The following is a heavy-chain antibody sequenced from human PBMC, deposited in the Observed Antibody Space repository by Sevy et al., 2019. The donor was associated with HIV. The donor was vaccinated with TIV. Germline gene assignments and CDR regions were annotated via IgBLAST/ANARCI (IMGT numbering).Heavy chain of an antibody. Sequence: ASVKVSCKASGYTFTGYYMHWVRQAPGQGLEWMGWINPNSGGTNYAQKFQGRVTMTRDTSISTAYMELSRLRSDDTAVYYCVREGGYCSSTSCYTSWFDPWGQGTLVTVSS. CDR1: GYTFTGYY. D-gene: IGHD2-2*02. CDR3: VREGGYCSSTSCYTSWFDP. CDR2: INPNSGGT. J-gene: IGHJ5*02. V-gene: IGHV1-2*02.